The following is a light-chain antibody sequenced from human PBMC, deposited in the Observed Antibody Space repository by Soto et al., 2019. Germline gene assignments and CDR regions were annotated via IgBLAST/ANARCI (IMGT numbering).Light chain of an antibody. Sequence: QSALTQPASVSGSPGQSITISCTGTSSDIGAYDYVSWYQQHPGGVPKLLIFDVSSRPSGVSSRFSGSKSGNTASLTISGLQTDDESDYYCSSYADSSARDYVFGGGTKLTVL. CDR2: DVS. CDR3: SSYADSSARDYV. CDR1: SSDIGAYDY. V-gene: IGLV2-14*03. J-gene: IGLJ1*01.